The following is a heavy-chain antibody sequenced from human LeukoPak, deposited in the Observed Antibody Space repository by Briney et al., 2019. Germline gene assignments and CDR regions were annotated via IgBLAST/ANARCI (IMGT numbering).Heavy chain of an antibody. CDR1: GFTFSSYA. V-gene: IGHV3-23*01. CDR3: AKSGLWFGELYEGFPNWFDP. CDR2: ISGSGGST. J-gene: IGHJ5*02. Sequence: PGGSLRLSCAASGFTFSSYAMSWVRLAPGKGLEWVSAISGSGGSTYYADSVKGRFTISRDISKNALYLQMNSLRAEDTAVYYCAKSGLWFGELYEGFPNWFDPWGQGTLVTVSS. D-gene: IGHD3-10*01.